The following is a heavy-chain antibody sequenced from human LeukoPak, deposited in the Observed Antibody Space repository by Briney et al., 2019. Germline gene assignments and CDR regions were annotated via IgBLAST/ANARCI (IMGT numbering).Heavy chain of an antibody. CDR3: ARLDRGYSYGCPSNYFDY. J-gene: IGHJ4*02. CDR2: ISGSGGST. Sequence: PGGSLRLSCAASGFTFSSYAMSWVRQAPGKGLEWVSPISGSGGSTYYPDSVKGRFTISRDNSKNTLYLQMNSLRAEDTAVYYCARLDRGYSYGCPSNYFDYWGQGTLVTVSS. CDR1: GFTFSSYA. V-gene: IGHV3-23*01. D-gene: IGHD5-18*01.